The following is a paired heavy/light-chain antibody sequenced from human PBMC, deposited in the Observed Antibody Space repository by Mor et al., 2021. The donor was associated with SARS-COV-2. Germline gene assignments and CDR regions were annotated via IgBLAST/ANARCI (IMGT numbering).Light chain of an antibody. CDR3: QAWDSSTGG. J-gene: IGLJ2*01. V-gene: IGLV3-1*01. CDR1: KLGDKY. CDR2: QDS. Sequence: SYELTQPPSVSVSPGQTASITCSGDKLGDKYASWYQQKPGQSPVLVIYQDSKRPSGIPERFSGSNSGNTATLTISGTQAMDEADYYCQAWDSSTGGFGGGTKLTVL.
Heavy chain of an antibody. CDR1: GFSLRNDTMG. D-gene: IGHD5-12*01. Sequence: QVTLKESGPVLVKPTETLTLTCTVSGFSLRNDTMGVSWIRQPPGKALEWLAHIFSNDEETYSTSLKSRLIISQDTSKSQVVLTMTNMDPMDTATYYCARMGWLLGYFDLWGRGTLVTVSS. CDR2: IFSNDEE. V-gene: IGHV2-26*01. CDR3: ARMGWLLGYFDL. J-gene: IGHJ2*01.